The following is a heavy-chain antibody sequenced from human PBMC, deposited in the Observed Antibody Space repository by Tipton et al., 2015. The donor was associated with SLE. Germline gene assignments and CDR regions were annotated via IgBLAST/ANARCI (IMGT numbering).Heavy chain of an antibody. J-gene: IGHJ6*02. V-gene: IGHV4-4*02. CDR3: ARWIPLTGINV. CDR1: GGSITSNKW. D-gene: IGHD5-18*01. Sequence: TLSLTCGVSGGSITSNKWWSWVRQPPGKGLEYIGEIHHRGSTNYKSSLRGRVTISVDKSKNQFSLKLTSVTAADTAVYYCARWIPLTGINVWGQGATVTVSS. CDR2: IHHRGST.